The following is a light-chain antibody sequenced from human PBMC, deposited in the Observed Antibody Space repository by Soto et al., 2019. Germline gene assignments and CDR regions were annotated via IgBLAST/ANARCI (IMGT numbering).Light chain of an antibody. CDR2: EVF. Sequence: QSALTQPPSASGSLGQSVTISCTGTSSDVGGYNYVSWYQHHPGKAPKLMIYEVFKRPSGVPDRFSGSRSGNTASLTVSGLQAEDEAEYYCSSYAGSNISIFGGGTKLTVL. CDR3: SSYAGSNISI. J-gene: IGLJ2*01. V-gene: IGLV2-8*01. CDR1: SSDVGGYNY.